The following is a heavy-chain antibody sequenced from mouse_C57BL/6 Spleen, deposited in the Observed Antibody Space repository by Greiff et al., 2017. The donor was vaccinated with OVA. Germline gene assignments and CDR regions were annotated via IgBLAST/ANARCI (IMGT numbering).Heavy chain of an antibody. D-gene: IGHD1-1*01. J-gene: IGHJ2*01. V-gene: IGHV1-55*01. CDR3: ARGSTSVLDYYFDY. CDR1: GYTFTSYW. CDR2: IYPGSGST. Sequence: QVQLQQSGAELVKPGASVKMSCKASGYTFTSYWMTWVKQRPGQGLEWIGDIYPGSGSTNYNEKFKSKATLTVDTSSSTAYMQLSSLTSEDSAVYYCARGSTSVLDYYFDYWGKGTTLTVSS.